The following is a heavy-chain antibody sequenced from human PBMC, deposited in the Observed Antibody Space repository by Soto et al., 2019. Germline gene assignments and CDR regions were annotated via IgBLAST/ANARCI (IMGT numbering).Heavy chain of an antibody. CDR2: IYSGGST. J-gene: IGHJ6*03. V-gene: IGHV3-53*04. D-gene: IGHD4-17*01. CDR3: ATLRDGDYVESHKHTYYYTHG. Sequence: EVQLVESGGGLVQPGGSLRLSCAASGFTVSSNYMSWVRQAPGKGLEWVSVIYSGGSTYYADSVKGRLIISGHNSKNTLYLQMNSRGSEDAAVYYSATLRDGDYVESHKHTYYYTHGWVKGTTVTVS. CDR1: GFTVSSNY.